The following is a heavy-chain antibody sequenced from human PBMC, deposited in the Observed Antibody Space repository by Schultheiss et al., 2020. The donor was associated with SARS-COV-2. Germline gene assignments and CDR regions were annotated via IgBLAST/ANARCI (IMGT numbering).Heavy chain of an antibody. CDR3: AKDLLIQGVLPTLFDF. D-gene: IGHD3-10*01. CDR1: GFKFDKYA. CDR2: ITSSGSGS. Sequence: GESLKISCKASGFKFDKYAISWVRQAPGKGLEWVAAITSSGSGSYYADSVKGRFTVSRDNFKNTLSLEMNSLRAEDTAIYYCAKDLLIQGVLPTLFDFWGPGTMVTVSS. J-gene: IGHJ4*02. V-gene: IGHV3-23*01.